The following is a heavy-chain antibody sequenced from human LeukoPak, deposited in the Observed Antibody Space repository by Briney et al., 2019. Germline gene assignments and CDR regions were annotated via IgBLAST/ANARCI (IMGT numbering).Heavy chain of an antibody. Sequence: PSETLSLTCTVSGGSISSSSYYWGWIRQPPGKGLEWIGSIYYSGSTYYNPSLKSRVTISVDTSKNQFSLKLSSVTAADTAVYYCARRDIVVVPAAMKVGYYFDYWGQGTLVTVSS. V-gene: IGHV4-39*07. CDR2: IYYSGST. J-gene: IGHJ4*02. D-gene: IGHD2-2*01. CDR1: GGSISSSSYY. CDR3: ARRDIVVVPAAMKVGYYFDY.